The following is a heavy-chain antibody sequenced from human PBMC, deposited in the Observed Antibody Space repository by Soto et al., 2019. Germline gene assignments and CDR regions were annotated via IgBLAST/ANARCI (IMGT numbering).Heavy chain of an antibody. Sequence: GASVKVSCKTSGGTFSNDIITWVRQAPGQRLEWMGWINAGNGNTKYSQKFQGRVTITGDTSASTAYMELSSLRSEDTAVYYCATVVVVATFRYWGQGTLVTVSS. CDR1: GGTFSNDI. J-gene: IGHJ4*02. D-gene: IGHD2-15*01. CDR2: INAGNGNT. CDR3: ATVVVVATFRY. V-gene: IGHV1-3*01.